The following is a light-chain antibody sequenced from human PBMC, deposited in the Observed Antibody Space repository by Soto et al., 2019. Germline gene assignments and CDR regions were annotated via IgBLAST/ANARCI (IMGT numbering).Light chain of an antibody. V-gene: IGLV1-40*01. CDR2: GNS. Sequence: QSVLTQPPSVSGAPGQRVTISCTGSSSNIGAGYDVHWYQQLLGPAPKLLIYGNSNRPSGVSDRFSGSKSGTSASLAITGLQAEDEADYYCHSYDSSLSGYVFGTGTKLTVL. CDR1: SSNIGAGYD. J-gene: IGLJ1*01. CDR3: HSYDSSLSGYV.